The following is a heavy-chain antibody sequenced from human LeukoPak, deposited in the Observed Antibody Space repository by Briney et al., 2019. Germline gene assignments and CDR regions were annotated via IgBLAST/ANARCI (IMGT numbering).Heavy chain of an antibody. CDR3: AKDTPLTTYTSGWSSNSFDY. Sequence: PGGSMRVSCTASGFTFSSFAMSWVRQAPGKGLEWVSTITGVFGAKYYADSVKGRFTISRDNSKDTLYLQMHSLRAEDTAVYFCAKDTPLTTYTSGWSSNSFDYWGQGTLVAVSS. CDR1: GFTFSSFA. V-gene: IGHV3-23*01. CDR2: ITGVFGAK. D-gene: IGHD6-19*01. J-gene: IGHJ4*02.